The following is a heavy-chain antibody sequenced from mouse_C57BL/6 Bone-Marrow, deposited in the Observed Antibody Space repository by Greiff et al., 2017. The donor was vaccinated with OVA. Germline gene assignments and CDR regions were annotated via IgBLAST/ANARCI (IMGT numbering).Heavy chain of an antibody. CDR2: INPNNGGT. V-gene: IGHV1-26*01. D-gene: IGHD2-2*01. CDR3: ARRMVTYAMDY. J-gene: IGHJ4*01. CDR1: GYTFTDYY. Sequence: VQLQQSGPELVKPGASVKISCKASGYTFTDYYMNWVKQSHGKSLEWIGDINPNNGGTSYNQKFKGKATLTVDKSSSTAYMELRSLTSEDSAVYYCARRMVTYAMDYWGQGTSVTVSS.